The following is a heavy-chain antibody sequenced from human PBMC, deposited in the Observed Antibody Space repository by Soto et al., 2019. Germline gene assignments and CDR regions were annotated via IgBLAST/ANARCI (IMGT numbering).Heavy chain of an antibody. CDR2: INPNSGGT. Sequence: ASVKVSCKASGYTFTGYYMHWVRQAPGQGLEWMGWINPNSGGTNYAQKFQGWVTMTRDTSISTAYMELSRLRSEDAAVYYCAIELGRSNQFDHWGQGTMVTVSS. CDR3: AIELGRSNQFDH. J-gene: IGHJ4*02. CDR1: GYTFTGYY. D-gene: IGHD6-13*01. V-gene: IGHV1-2*04.